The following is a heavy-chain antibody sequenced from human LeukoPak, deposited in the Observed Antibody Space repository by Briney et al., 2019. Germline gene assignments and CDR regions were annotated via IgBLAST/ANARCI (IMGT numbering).Heavy chain of an antibody. CDR3: ARDEVGATTEFDY. V-gene: IGHV3-7*01. CDR2: IKEDGSEK. Sequence: GGSLRLSCAAYGFTFSTYAMTWVRQAPGKGLEWVANIKEDGSEKNYMDSVKGRFTISRDNAKNSLYLQMNSLRAEDTAVYYCARDEVGATTEFDYWGQGTLVTVSS. J-gene: IGHJ4*02. CDR1: GFTFSTYA. D-gene: IGHD1-26*01.